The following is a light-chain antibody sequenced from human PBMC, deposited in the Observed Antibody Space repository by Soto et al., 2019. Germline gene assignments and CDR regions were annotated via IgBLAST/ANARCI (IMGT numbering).Light chain of an antibody. Sequence: QCVLTQPPSVSAAPGQKVTISCSGSSSDIGNNYVSWYQHISGTPPKLLIYETNKRPSGIPDRFSASKSGTSASLGITGLQTGDEADYYCGTWDNSLSADVFGSGTKVTGL. CDR3: GTWDNSLSADV. CDR2: ETN. J-gene: IGLJ1*01. CDR1: SSDIGNNY. V-gene: IGLV1-51*02.